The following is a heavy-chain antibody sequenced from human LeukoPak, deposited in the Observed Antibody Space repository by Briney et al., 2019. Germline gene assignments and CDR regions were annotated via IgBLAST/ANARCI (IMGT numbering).Heavy chain of an antibody. CDR3: ARDGWGYDILTGYNWFDP. V-gene: IGHV7-4-1*02. CDR1: GYTFTSYA. J-gene: IGHJ5*02. Sequence: ASVKVSCKASGYTFTSYAMNWVRQAPGQGLEWMGWINTNTGDPTYAQGFTGRFVFSLDTSVSTAYLQISSLKAEDTAVYYCARDGWGYDILTGYNWFDPWGQGTLVTVSS. CDR2: INTNTGDP. D-gene: IGHD3-9*01.